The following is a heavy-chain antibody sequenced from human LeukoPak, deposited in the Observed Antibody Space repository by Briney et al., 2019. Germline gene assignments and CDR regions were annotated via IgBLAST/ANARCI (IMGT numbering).Heavy chain of an antibody. CDR3: ARMVAAAGPISYYYYYMDV. CDR1: GYTFTSYY. V-gene: IGHV1-8*02. CDR2: MNPNSGNT. J-gene: IGHJ6*03. Sequence: ASVKVSCKASGYTFTSYYMHWVRQAPGQGLEWMGWMNPNSGNTGYAQKFQGRVTMTRNTSISTAYMELSSLRSEDTAVYYCARMVAAAGPISYYYYYMDVWGKGTTVTISS. D-gene: IGHD6-13*01.